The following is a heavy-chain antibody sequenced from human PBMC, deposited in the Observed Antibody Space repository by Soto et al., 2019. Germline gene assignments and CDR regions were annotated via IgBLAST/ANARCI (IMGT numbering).Heavy chain of an antibody. CDR1: GYTLTELS. D-gene: IGHD2-21*02. V-gene: IGHV1-24*01. J-gene: IGHJ5*02. Sequence: GASVKVSCKVSGYTLTELSMHWARQAPGKGLEWMGGFDPEDGETIYAQKFQGRVTMTEDTSTDTAYMELSSLRSEDTAVYYCVRDAYCNGDCPRGFDPWGQGTLVTV. CDR2: FDPEDGET. CDR3: VRDAYCNGDCPRGFDP.